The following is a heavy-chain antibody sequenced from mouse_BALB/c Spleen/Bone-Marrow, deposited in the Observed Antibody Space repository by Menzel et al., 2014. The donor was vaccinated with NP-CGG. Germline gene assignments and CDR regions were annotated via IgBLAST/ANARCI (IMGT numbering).Heavy chain of an antibody. CDR1: GYAFTNYN. J-gene: IGHJ2*01. CDR2: NDPYSGGT. V-gene: IGHV1S135*01. D-gene: IGHD1-1*01. CDR3: ARLGTTAVPDY. Sequence: VQLQQSGPELVKPGASVKVSCKASGYAFTNYNMYWVKQSHGKSLEWIGYNDPYSGGTNYNQKFKSKATLTVDKSSSTAYMHLNSLTSEDSAVYYCARLGTTAVPDYWGQGTTLTVSS.